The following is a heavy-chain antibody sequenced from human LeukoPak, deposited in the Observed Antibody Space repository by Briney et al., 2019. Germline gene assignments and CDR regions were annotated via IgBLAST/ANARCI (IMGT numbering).Heavy chain of an antibody. CDR1: GGSISSSSYY. V-gene: IGHV4-39*07. D-gene: IGHD6-19*01. CDR3: ARGGIVAGTEDPDFDY. CDR2: IYYSGST. Sequence: PSETLSLTCTVSGGSISSSSYYWGWIRQPPGKGLEWIGSIYYSGSTYYNPSLKSRVTISVDTSKNQFSLKLSSVTAADTAVYYCARGGIVAGTEDPDFDYRGQGTLVTVSS. J-gene: IGHJ4*02.